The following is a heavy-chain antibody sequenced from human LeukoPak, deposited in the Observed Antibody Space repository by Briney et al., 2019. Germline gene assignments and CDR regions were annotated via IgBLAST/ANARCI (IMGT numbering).Heavy chain of an antibody. CDR3: ARRVAAAGTFDP. CDR1: GYSITSGYY. J-gene: IGHJ5*02. CDR2: IYHSGST. D-gene: IGHD6-13*01. V-gene: IGHV4-38-2*01. Sequence: SETLSLTCAVSGYSITSGYYWAWIRQPPGKGLEWIGNIYHSGSTYYNPSLKSRVTISVDTSKNQFSLKLSSVTAADTAVYYCARRVAAAGTFDPWGQGTLVTVSS.